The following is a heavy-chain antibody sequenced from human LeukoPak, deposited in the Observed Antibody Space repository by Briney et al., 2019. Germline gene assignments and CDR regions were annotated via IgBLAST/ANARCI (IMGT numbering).Heavy chain of an antibody. V-gene: IGHV3-7*01. D-gene: IGHD1-26*01. Sequence: PGGCLRLSCAASGFSLSGYSMSWVRQAPGKGLEWVANIKQDGSEKYYVDSVKGRFTISRDNAKNSLSLQMNSLRVEDTAVYYCARGRGSYSFDYWGQGTLVTVSS. CDR2: IKQDGSEK. J-gene: IGHJ4*02. CDR1: GFSLSGYS. CDR3: ARGRGSYSFDY.